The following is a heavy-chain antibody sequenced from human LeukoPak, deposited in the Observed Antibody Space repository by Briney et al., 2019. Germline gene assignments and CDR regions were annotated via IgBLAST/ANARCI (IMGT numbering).Heavy chain of an antibody. D-gene: IGHD4-23*01. CDR1: GCTFSSYA. V-gene: IGHV3-23*01. Sequence: GGSLRLSCAASGCTFSSYAMSWVRQAPGKGLEWVSAISGSGCNTYYVDSVKGRFTIYRDNSKTTLYLQMSSLRAEDTAVYYCAKWSPYGGNPGYWGQGTLVTVSS. CDR2: ISGSGCNT. CDR3: AKWSPYGGNPGY. J-gene: IGHJ4*02.